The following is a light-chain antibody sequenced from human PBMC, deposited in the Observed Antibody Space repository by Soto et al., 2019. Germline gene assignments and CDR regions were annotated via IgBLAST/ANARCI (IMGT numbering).Light chain of an antibody. Sequence: DIVMTQSPDSLAVSLGERATIHCKSSQSAFYSSSNKNFLAWYQQKPGQPPKLLIYWASLRESGVPDRFSGSGSGTEFTLTISSLQAGDVAVYYGQQYYSPHTLGGGTKVEIK. CDR3: QQYYSPHT. J-gene: IGKJ4*01. CDR2: WAS. V-gene: IGKV4-1*01. CDR1: QSAFYSSSNKNF.